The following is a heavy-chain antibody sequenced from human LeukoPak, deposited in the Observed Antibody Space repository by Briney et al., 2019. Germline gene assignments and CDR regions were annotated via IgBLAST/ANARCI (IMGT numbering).Heavy chain of an antibody. Sequence: PSGTLSLTCAVYGGSFSGYYWSWIRQPPGKGLEWIGEINHSGSTNYNPSLKSRVTISVDTSKNQFSLKLSSVTAADTAVYYCARDWGDYRAFDIWGQGTMVTVSS. CDR2: INHSGST. V-gene: IGHV4-34*01. D-gene: IGHD3-10*01. CDR1: GGSFSGYY. J-gene: IGHJ3*02. CDR3: ARDWGDYRAFDI.